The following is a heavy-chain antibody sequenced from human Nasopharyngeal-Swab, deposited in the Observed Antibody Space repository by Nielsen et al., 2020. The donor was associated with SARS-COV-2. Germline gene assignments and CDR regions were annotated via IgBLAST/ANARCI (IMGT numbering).Heavy chain of an antibody. CDR2: INPSGGST. CDR1: GYTFTSYY. D-gene: IGHD2-2*01. Sequence: ASVKVSCKASGYTFTSYYMHWVRQAPGQGLEWMGIINPSGGSTSYAQKFQGRVTMTRDTSTSTVYMELSSLRSEDTAVYYCARGHSRIIVVVPWRKGYFDYWSQGTLVTVSS. V-gene: IGHV1-46*01. J-gene: IGHJ4*02. CDR3: ARGHSRIIVVVPWRKGYFDY.